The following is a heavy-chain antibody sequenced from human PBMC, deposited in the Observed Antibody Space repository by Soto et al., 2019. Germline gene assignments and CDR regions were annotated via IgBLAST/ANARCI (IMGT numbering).Heavy chain of an antibody. CDR3: AHKRGMGLFDH. J-gene: IGHJ4*02. CDR1: GTSLSRTGVG. CDR2: ISSNDDY. Sequence: QITLKESGPPLVKPPLTLTLTCTFPGTSLSRTGVGVAWIRQPPGKALEWLALISSNDDYRFSPSLKNRLTLSKDTSKNQVVLTLTNMDPVDTATYYCAHKRGMGLFDHWGQATLVIVSS. V-gene: IGHV2-5*01. D-gene: IGHD1-26*01.